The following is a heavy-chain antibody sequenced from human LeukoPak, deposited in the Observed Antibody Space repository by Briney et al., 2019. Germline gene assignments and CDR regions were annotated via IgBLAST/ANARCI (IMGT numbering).Heavy chain of an antibody. Sequence: ASVKVSFKASGGTFSSYTISWVRQAPGQGLELMGRIIPILGIANYAQKFQGRVTITADKSTSTAYMELSSLRSEDTAVYYCARSDDARHYSYYYGMDVWGQGTTVTVSS. D-gene: IGHD1-1*01. J-gene: IGHJ6*02. CDR3: ARSDDARHYSYYYGMDV. CDR1: GGTFSSYT. V-gene: IGHV1-69*02. CDR2: IIPILGIA.